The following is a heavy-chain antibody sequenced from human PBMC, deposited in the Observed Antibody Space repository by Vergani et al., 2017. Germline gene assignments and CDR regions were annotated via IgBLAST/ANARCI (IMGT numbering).Heavy chain of an antibody. D-gene: IGHD6-25*01. CDR2: IYHSGST. CDR3: ARCVGAADYFDY. V-gene: IGHV4-30-2*01. J-gene: IGHJ4*02. Sequence: QLQLQESGSGLVKPSQTLSLTCAVSGGSISSGGYSWSLIRQPPGKGLDWIGYIYHSGSTYYNPSLRSRVTISVDRSKNQFSLKLSSVTAADTAVYYCARCVGAADYFDYWGQGTLVTVSS. CDR1: GGSISSGGYS.